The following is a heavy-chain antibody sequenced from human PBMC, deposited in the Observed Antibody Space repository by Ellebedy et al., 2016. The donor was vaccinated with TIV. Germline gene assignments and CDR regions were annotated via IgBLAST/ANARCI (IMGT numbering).Heavy chain of an antibody. CDR3: ARGRYDSSGYYQDY. Sequence: GGSLRLSXAASGFIFSSYGMYWVRQAPGKGLEWVAVIWCDGSNKYYVDSVKGRFTISRDNSKNTLYLQMNSLRAEDTAVYYCARGRYDSSGYYQDYWGQGTLVTVSS. V-gene: IGHV3-33*01. J-gene: IGHJ4*02. CDR2: IWCDGSNK. D-gene: IGHD3-22*01. CDR1: GFIFSSYG.